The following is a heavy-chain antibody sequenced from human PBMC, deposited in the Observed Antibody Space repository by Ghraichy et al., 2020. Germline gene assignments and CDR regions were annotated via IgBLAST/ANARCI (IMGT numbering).Heavy chain of an antibody. J-gene: IGHJ3*02. Sequence: SQTLSLTCAVSGGSINSANYSWSWIRQPPGKGLEWIGYIYYSGSTYYNSPLKGRVTISADGSKNQISLKLSSVTAADTAVYYCARAPYDDDGFYDDGFDTWGQGTMVTISP. CDR3: ARAPYDDDGFYDDGFDT. CDR1: GGSINSANYS. D-gene: IGHD3-22*01. V-gene: IGHV4-30-2*01. CDR2: IYYSGST.